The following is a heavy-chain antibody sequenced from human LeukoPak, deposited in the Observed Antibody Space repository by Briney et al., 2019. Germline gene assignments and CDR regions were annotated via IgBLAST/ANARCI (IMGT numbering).Heavy chain of an antibody. J-gene: IGHJ4*02. CDR3: ARDSGCPSCLDNHGFGY. CDR1: GFTFSSYG. Sequence: PGRSLRLSCAASGFTFSSYGMHWVRQAPGKGLEWVAVIWYDGSKKYYADSVKGRFTISRDNSKNTLYLQMNSLRAEDTAVYYCARDSGCPSCLDNHGFGYWGQGTLVTVSS. D-gene: IGHD2-15*01. V-gene: IGHV3-33*01. CDR2: IWYDGSKK.